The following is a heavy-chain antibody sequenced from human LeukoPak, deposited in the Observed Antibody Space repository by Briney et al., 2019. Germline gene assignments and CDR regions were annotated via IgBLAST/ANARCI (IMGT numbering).Heavy chain of an antibody. CDR2: IYYSGST. V-gene: IGHV4-31*03. CDR3: ARRNYYCDSSGFAFDI. CDR1: GGSISSGGYY. D-gene: IGHD3-22*01. J-gene: IGHJ3*02. Sequence: PSETLSLTCTVSGGSISSGGYYWSWIRQHPGKGLEWIGYIYYSGSTYYNPSLKSRVTISVDTSKNQFSLKLSSVTAADTAVYYCARRNYYCDSSGFAFDIWGQGTMVTVSS.